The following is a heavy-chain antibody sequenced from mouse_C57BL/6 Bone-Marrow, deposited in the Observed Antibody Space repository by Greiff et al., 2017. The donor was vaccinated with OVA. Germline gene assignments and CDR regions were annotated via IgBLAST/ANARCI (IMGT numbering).Heavy chain of an antibody. CDR3: ARSYYYGSSYRYFDV. CDR2: INPYNGGT. V-gene: IGHV1-19*01. J-gene: IGHJ1*03. Sequence: VKPGASVKMSCKASGYTFTDYYMNWVKQSHGKSLEWIGVINPYNGGTSYNQKFKGKATLTVDKSSSTAYMELNSLTSEDSAVYYCARSYYYGSSYRYFDVWGTGTTVTVSS. CDR1: GYTFTDYY. D-gene: IGHD1-1*01.